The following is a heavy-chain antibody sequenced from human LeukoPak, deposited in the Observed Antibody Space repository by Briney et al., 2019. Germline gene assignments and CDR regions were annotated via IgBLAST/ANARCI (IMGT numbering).Heavy chain of an antibody. V-gene: IGHV4-34*01. CDR1: GGSFSDYD. D-gene: IGHD2-2*01. Sequence: SETLSLTCAIYGGSFSDYDWNWIRQPPGKGPEWIGEINHSGSTNCNASLKSRVTISVDTSKNRFSLKMTSVTAADTAVYYCARGVTKPDPIVEVPAAIRVAQAFDYWGQGSLVTVSS. CDR3: ARGVTKPDPIVEVPAAIRVAQAFDY. CDR2: INHSGST. J-gene: IGHJ4*02.